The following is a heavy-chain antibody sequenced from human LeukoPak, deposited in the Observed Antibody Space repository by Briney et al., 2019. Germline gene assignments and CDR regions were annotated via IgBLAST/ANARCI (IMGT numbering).Heavy chain of an antibody. D-gene: IGHD3-10*01. CDR1: GFTFSSYG. CDR3: AKIRGLWFGELLAFDI. Sequence: GGSLRLSCAASGFTFSSYGMHWVRQAPGKGLEWVAVISYDGSNKYYADSVKGRFTISRDNSKNTLYLQMNSLRAEDTAVYYCAKIRGLWFGELLAFDIWGQGTMVTVSS. J-gene: IGHJ3*02. V-gene: IGHV3-30*18. CDR2: ISYDGSNK.